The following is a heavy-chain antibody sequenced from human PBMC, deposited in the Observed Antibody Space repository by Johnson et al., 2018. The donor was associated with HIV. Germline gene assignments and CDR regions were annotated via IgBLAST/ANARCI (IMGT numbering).Heavy chain of an antibody. Sequence: VQLVESGGGLVQPGGSLRLSCAASGFSFSSYEMNWVRQAPGKGLEWVSYISSRGSTIYYADSVKGRFTISRDNGKNSLYLQMNSLRAEDTALYYCARVSTMIVVARNDAFDIWGQGTMVTVSS. J-gene: IGHJ3*02. D-gene: IGHD3-22*01. CDR3: ARVSTMIVVARNDAFDI. V-gene: IGHV3-48*03. CDR2: ISSRGSTI. CDR1: GFSFSSYE.